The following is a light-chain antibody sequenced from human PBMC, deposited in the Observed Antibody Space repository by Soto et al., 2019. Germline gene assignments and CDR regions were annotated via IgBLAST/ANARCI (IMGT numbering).Light chain of an antibody. J-gene: IGKJ4*01. CDR1: QAITSW. CDR3: QQRNRFPLT. Sequence: DIQMTQSPSSVSASVGGRVSITCRGSQAITSWLAWYQQKPGKVPKLLIYSTSSLQSGVPSRFSGSGSRTNFTPTNSSLQPEDFATDYSQQRNRFPLTFGGGTKVEIK. CDR2: STS. V-gene: IGKV1D-12*01.